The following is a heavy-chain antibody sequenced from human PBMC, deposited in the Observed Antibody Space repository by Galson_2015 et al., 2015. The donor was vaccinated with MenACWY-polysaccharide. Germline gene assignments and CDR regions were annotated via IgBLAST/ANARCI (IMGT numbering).Heavy chain of an antibody. CDR1: GYTFRSYG. D-gene: IGHD4-17*01. Sequence: QSGAEVKKPGASVKVSCKASGYTFRSYGITWVRQAPGQGLEWMGWTYPYNGNTKYAQKLQDRVTLTTDISTSTAYMELKNLTSDDTAVYYRARGGPYGEHVRYWGQGTLVTVSS. V-gene: IGHV1-18*01. CDR3: ARGGPYGEHVRY. J-gene: IGHJ4*02. CDR2: TYPYNGNT.